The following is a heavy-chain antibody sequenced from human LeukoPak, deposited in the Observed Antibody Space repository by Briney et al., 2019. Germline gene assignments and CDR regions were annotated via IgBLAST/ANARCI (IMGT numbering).Heavy chain of an antibody. J-gene: IGHJ4*02. CDR2: IYTSGST. CDR3: ARSRGKQWLVRTAYNFDY. D-gene: IGHD6-19*01. V-gene: IGHV4-4*07. CDR1: GGSISSYY. Sequence: SETLSLTWTASGGSISSYYWSWIRQPAGKGLEWIGRIYTSGSTNYNPSLKSRVTMSVDTSKNQFSLKLSSVTAADTAVYYCARSRGKQWLVRTAYNFDYWGQGTLVTVSS.